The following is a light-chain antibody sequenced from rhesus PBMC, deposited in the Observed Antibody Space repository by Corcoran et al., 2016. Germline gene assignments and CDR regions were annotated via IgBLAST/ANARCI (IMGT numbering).Light chain of an antibody. Sequence: QAALTPPRSVSGSPGQSVTISCTGTRSDIGGYDYVSWYQHHPGTAPKLMIYDVNKRPSGVSDRFSGSKSGNTSSLTISGLQAEDETDYYCCSYAGSYTFIFGAGTRLTVL. CDR1: RSDIGGYDY. CDR3: CSYAGSYTFI. CDR2: DVN. J-gene: IGLJ1*01. V-gene: IGLV2-32*01.